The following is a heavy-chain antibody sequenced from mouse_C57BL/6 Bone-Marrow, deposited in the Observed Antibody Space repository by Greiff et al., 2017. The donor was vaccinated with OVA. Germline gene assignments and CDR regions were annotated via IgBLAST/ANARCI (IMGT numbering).Heavy chain of an antibody. CDR1: GFNIKDDY. CDR3: ATLTVVASHWYFDV. J-gene: IGHJ1*03. CDR2: IDPENGDP. Sequence: EVQLVESGAELVRPGASVKLSCTASGFNIKDDYMHWVKQRPEQGLEWIGWIDPENGDPEYASKFQGKATITADTSSNTAYLQLSSLTSEDTAVYYCATLTVVASHWYFDVWGTGTTVTVSS. V-gene: IGHV14-4*01. D-gene: IGHD1-1*01.